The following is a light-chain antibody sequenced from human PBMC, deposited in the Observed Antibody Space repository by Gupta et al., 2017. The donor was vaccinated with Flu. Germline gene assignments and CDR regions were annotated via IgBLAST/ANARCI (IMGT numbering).Light chain of an antibody. CDR2: EAS. V-gene: IGKV1-5*03. J-gene: IGKJ1*01. CDR3: QQYHSYPWT. Sequence: PSTLSASVGDRVTITCRASQSFTNSLTWYQQKPGTAPRLLIYEASVLQSGVPSRFSGSGFGTEFTLTINSLQPDDFATYFCQQYHSYPWTFGQGTKVEIK. CDR1: QSFTNS.